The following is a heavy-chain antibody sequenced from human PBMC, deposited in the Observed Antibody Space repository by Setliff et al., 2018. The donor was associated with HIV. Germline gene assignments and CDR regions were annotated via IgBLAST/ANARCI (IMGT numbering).Heavy chain of an antibody. CDR3: ARGTGSYSYFDS. D-gene: IGHD1-26*01. Sequence: SVKVSCKVSDVTPSNYALNWVRQAPGQGLEWMGAIIPVFATANYAQKFQGRVTITADESTLAAYMELSSLTSEDTAVYFCARGTGSYSYFDSWGLGTLVTVSS. J-gene: IGHJ4*02. V-gene: IGHV1-69*13. CDR2: IIPVFATA. CDR1: DVTPSNYA.